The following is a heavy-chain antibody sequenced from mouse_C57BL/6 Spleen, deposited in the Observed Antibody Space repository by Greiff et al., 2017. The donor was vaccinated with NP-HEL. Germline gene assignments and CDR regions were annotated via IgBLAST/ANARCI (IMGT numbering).Heavy chain of an antibody. V-gene: IGHV1-64*01. J-gene: IGHJ3*01. Sequence: QVQLQQPGAELVKPGASVKLSCKASGYTFTSYWMHWVKQRPGQGLEWIGMIHPNSGSTNYNEKFKSKATLTVDKSSSTAYMQLSSLTSEDSAVYYCARSGYDGYFAYWGQGTLVTVSA. D-gene: IGHD2-3*01. CDR1: GYTFTSYW. CDR3: ARSGYDGYFAY. CDR2: IHPNSGST.